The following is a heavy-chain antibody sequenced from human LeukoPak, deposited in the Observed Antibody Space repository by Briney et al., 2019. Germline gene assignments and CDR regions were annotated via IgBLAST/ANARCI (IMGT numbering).Heavy chain of an antibody. V-gene: IGHV3-15*01. J-gene: IGHJ4*02. CDR1: GFTFSKAW. D-gene: IGHD4-17*01. CDR3: TTEDYGDYVPDY. Sequence: GGSLRLSCAASGFTFSKAWISWVRQAPGKGLEWVGQIKSKTDGGTTGYAAPVKGRFTISRDDSKNSLYLLMNSLKTEDTAVYYCTTEDYGDYVPDYWGQGTLVTVSS. CDR2: IKSKTDGGTT.